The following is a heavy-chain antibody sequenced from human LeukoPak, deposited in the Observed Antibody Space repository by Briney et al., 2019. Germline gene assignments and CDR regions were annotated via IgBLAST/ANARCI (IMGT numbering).Heavy chain of an antibody. CDR1: GFMFSSNW. V-gene: IGHV3-7*03. D-gene: IGHD4-17*01. CDR3: ARDMAHGDYYDY. Sequence: PGGSLRLSCAASGFMFSSNWMSWVRLAPGKGLEWVANIKEDGTETYYVDSVKGRFTISRDNSKNTLYLQMNSLRAEDTAVYYCARDMAHGDYYDYWGQGTLVTVSS. CDR2: IKEDGTET. J-gene: IGHJ4*02.